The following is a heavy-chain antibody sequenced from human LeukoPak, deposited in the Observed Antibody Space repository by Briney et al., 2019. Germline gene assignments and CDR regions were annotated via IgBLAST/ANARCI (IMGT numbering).Heavy chain of an antibody. J-gene: IGHJ4*02. V-gene: IGHV4-34*01. CDR3: ARRALGGSSLDY. Sequence: SETLSLTCAVYDESFSGYYWSWIRQPPGKGLEWIGEINHSGSTNYNPSLKSRVTISVDTSKNQFSLELTSVTAADTAVYYCARRALGGSSLDYWGQGTLVTVSS. CDR2: INHSGST. CDR1: DESFSGYY. D-gene: IGHD6-6*01.